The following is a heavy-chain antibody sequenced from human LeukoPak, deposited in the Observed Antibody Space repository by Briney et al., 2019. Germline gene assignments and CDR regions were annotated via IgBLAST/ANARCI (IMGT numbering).Heavy chain of an antibody. J-gene: IGHJ6*02. CDR1: GFTFSSYA. CDR3: ARDYSSSWYPYYYGMDV. D-gene: IGHD6-13*01. V-gene: IGHV3-30-3*01. Sequence: GGSLRLSCAASGFTFSSYAMSWVRQAPGKGLEWVAVISYDGSNKYYADSVKGRFTISRDNSKNTLYLQMNSLRAEDTAVYYCARDYSSSWYPYYYGMDVWGQGTTVTVSS. CDR2: ISYDGSNK.